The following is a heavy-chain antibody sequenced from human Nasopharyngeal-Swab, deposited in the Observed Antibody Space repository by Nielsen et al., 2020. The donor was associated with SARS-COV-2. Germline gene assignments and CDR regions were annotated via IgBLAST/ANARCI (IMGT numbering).Heavy chain of an antibody. J-gene: IGHJ6*03. Sequence: WVRQAPGQRLEWMGWINAGNGNTKYSQKFQGRVTITRDTSVSTAYMELSSLRSEDTAVYYCARDPTVTTDYYYYYYMDVWGKGTTVTVSS. CDR2: INAGNGNT. V-gene: IGHV1-3*01. CDR3: ARDPTVTTDYYYYYYMDV. D-gene: IGHD4-17*01.